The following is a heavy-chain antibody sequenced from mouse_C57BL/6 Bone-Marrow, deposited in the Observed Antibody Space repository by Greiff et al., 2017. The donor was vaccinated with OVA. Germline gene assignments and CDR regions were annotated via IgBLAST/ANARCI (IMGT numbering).Heavy chain of an antibody. CDR3: ESNDHYYAMDY. CDR1: GYTFTSYW. CDR2: IDPSDSYT. Sequence: QVQLQQPGAELVMPGASVKLSCKASGYTFTSYWMHWVKQRPGQGLEWIGEIDPSDSYTNYNQKFKGRSTLTVDKSSSTAYMQLSSLTSEDSAVNYCESNDHYYAMDYWGQGTSVTVSS. V-gene: IGHV1-69*01. J-gene: IGHJ4*01.